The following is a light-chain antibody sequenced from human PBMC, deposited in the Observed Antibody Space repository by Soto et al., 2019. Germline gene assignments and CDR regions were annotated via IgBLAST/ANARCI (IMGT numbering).Light chain of an antibody. CDR3: QHYGTSMWT. Sequence: EIVLTQSPGTLSLSPGERATLSCRASQSVSSSSLSWYQQKPGQAPRLLIYDTSSRATDIPDRFSGSGSGTDFSRTISRLEPEDFTVYYCQHYGTSMWTFGQGTTVEIK. V-gene: IGKV3-20*01. CDR1: QSVSSSS. CDR2: DTS. J-gene: IGKJ1*01.